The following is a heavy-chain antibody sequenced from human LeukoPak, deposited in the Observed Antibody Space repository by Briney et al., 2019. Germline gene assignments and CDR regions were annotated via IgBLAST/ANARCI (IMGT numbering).Heavy chain of an antibody. Sequence: ASVKVSCKASGYTFTGYYMHWVRQAPGQGPGWMGWINPNSGGTNYAQKFQGRVTMTRDTSISTAYMELSRLRSDDTAVYYCARGTPIHSSTWYGNWFDPWGQGTLVTVSS. CDR1: GYTFTGYY. V-gene: IGHV1-2*02. CDR2: INPNSGGT. CDR3: ARGTPIHSSTWYGNWFDP. J-gene: IGHJ5*02. D-gene: IGHD6-13*01.